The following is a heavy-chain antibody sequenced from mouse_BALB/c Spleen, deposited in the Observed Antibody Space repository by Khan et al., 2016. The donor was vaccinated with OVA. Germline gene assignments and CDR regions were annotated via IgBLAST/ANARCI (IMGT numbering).Heavy chain of an antibody. V-gene: IGHV1-5*01. J-gene: IGHJ2*01. D-gene: IGHD2-1*01. CDR1: GYTFTNYW. CDR3: ARHGFGNYEIWDY. Sequence: VQLQQSGTVLARPGASVKMSCKASGYTFTNYWMHWVKQRPGQGLEGIGTIYPGNSDTNYNQKFTGKAKLTAGTSTSTADMELGSLANEDSAVYYCARHGFGNYEIWDYWGQGTTLTVSS. CDR2: IYPGNSDT.